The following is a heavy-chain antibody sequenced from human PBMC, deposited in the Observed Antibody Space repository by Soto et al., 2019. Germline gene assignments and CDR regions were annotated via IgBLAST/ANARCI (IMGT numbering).Heavy chain of an antibody. CDR2: ISASDGET. CDR1: GFSFSTYT. CDR3: ARDDFYYERGYYYGPAFDS. Sequence: HPXESLPLSCSVSGFSFSTYTLRWVRQAPGKGLEWVSGISASDGETFYADSVKGRFTTFRDNSNQTLYLQMNSLRAEDTALYYCARDDFYYERGYYYGPAFDSWGQGTLVTVSS. V-gene: IGHV3-23*01. D-gene: IGHD3-22*01. J-gene: IGHJ4*02.